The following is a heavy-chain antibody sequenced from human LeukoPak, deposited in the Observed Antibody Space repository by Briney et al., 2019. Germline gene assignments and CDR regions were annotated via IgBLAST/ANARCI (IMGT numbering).Heavy chain of an antibody. CDR2: ISGSGGST. CDR3: AKSGYSGYDLFGYYYYGMDV. Sequence: QTGGSLRLSCAASGFTFSSYAMSWDRQAPGKGLEWVSAISGSGGSTYYADSVKGRFTVSRDNSKNTLYLQMNSLRAEDTAVYYCAKSGYSGYDLFGYYYYGMDVWGKGTTVTVSS. D-gene: IGHD5-12*01. V-gene: IGHV3-23*01. J-gene: IGHJ6*04. CDR1: GFTFSSYA.